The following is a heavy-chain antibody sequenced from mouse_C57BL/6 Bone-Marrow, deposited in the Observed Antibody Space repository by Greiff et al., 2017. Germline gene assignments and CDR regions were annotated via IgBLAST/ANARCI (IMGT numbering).Heavy chain of an antibody. CDR1: GYTFTSYW. J-gene: IGHJ4*01. CDR2: IYPGSGST. V-gene: IGHV1-55*01. Sequence: QVQLQQPGAELVKPGASVTMSCKASGYTFTSYWITWVKQRPGQGLEWIGDIYPGSGSTNYNEQFKSQATLTVDTSSSTAYMQLSSLTSEDSAVYYCARGDYDCYAMDYWGQGTSVTVSS. D-gene: IGHD1-1*02. CDR3: ARGDYDCYAMDY.